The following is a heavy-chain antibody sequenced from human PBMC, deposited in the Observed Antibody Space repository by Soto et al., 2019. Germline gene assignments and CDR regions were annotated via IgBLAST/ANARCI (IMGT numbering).Heavy chain of an antibody. D-gene: IGHD6-13*01. CDR1: EGTFNSYA. J-gene: IGHJ4*02. V-gene: IGHV1-69*01. Sequence: QAQVVQSGAEVRKPGSSVKLSCKASEGTFNSYAIAWVRQAPGQGLEWMGGIIPYYNTLNYAQKFQDRVTTPADDSTTTVYMELSSLRSDDTAVYFCASGASRWYPYCFESWAQGTLVTVSS. CDR2: IIPYYNTL. CDR3: ASGASRWYPYCFES.